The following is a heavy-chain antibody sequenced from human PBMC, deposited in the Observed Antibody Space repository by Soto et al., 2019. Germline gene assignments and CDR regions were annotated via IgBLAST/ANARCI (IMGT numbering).Heavy chain of an antibody. CDR1: GGSVSSGSYY. Sequence: QVQLQESGPGLVKPSETLSLTCTVSGGSVSSGSYYWSWIRQPPGKGLEWIGYISNSGSTKNNPSLKSRVAISVDASKNQFSLKLSSVTAADTAVYYCARDGYSNFDYWGQGTLVTVSS. V-gene: IGHV4-61*01. J-gene: IGHJ4*02. CDR3: ARDGYSNFDY. D-gene: IGHD4-4*01. CDR2: ISNSGST.